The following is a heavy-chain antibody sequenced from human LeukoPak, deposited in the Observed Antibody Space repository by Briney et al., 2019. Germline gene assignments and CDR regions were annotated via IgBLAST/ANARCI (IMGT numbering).Heavy chain of an antibody. D-gene: IGHD3-10*01. V-gene: IGHV4-30-2*01. Sequence: PSETLSLTCAVSGGSISSGGYSWSWIRQPPGKGLEWIGYIYHSGSTYYNPSLKSRVTISVDKSKNQFSLKLSSVTAADTAVYYCARASYYYGSGNVDYWGQGTLVTVSS. CDR3: ARASYYYGSGNVDY. CDR2: IYHSGST. CDR1: GGSISSGGYS. J-gene: IGHJ4*02.